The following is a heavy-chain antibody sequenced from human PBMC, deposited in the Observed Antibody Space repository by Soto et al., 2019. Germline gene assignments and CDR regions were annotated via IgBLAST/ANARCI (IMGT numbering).Heavy chain of an antibody. CDR3: ARTYGSGSYHFDY. J-gene: IGHJ4*02. Sequence: ASVKVSCKASGYTVTGDYMHWVLQAPGQGLEWMLWINPNSGGTNYAQKFQRWVTMTRDTSISTAYMELSRLRSDDTAVYYCARTYGSGSYHFDYWGQGTLVTVSS. V-gene: IGHV1-2*04. CDR1: GYTVTGDY. CDR2: INPNSGGT. D-gene: IGHD3-10*01.